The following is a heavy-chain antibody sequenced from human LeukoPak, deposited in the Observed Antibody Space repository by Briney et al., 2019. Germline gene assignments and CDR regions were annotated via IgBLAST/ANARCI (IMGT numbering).Heavy chain of an antibody. Sequence: GSLRLSCAASGFTVSSNYMSWVRQAPGKGLEWVSAIYADGYTRDAASVKGRFSISRHNSKNTVYLQMDNLRPEDTAVYYCARDRRGEKDFDVWGPGTMVTVSS. CDR3: ARDRRGEKDFDV. V-gene: IGHV3-53*04. CDR1: GFTVSSNY. CDR2: IYADGYT. J-gene: IGHJ3*01.